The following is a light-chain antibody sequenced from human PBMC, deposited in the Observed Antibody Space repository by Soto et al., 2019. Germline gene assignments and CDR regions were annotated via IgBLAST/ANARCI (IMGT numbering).Light chain of an antibody. V-gene: IGKV1-39*01. J-gene: IGKJ2*01. CDR1: QSISSY. CDR2: AAS. Sequence: DIQMTQSPSSLSASVGDRVTTTCRASQSISSYLNWYQQKPGKAPKLLIYAASSLQSGVPSRFSGSGSGTDFTLTISSLQPEDVATYYCQQSYSTPYTFGQGTKLEIK. CDR3: QQSYSTPYT.